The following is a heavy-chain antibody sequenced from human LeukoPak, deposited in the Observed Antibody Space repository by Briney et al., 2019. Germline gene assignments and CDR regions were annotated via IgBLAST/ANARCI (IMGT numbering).Heavy chain of an antibody. CDR3: ARGPAGDYSYDSSGYFRVVGDRADLVIY. V-gene: IGHV1-2*02. Sequence: ASVKVSCKASGYTFTNYGISWVRQAPGQGLEWMGWINPNSGGTNYAQKFQGRVTMTRDTSISTAYMELSRLRSDDTAVYYCARGPAGDYSYDSSGYFRVVGDRADLVIYWGQGTLVTVSS. CDR1: GYTFTNYG. J-gene: IGHJ4*02. CDR2: INPNSGGT. D-gene: IGHD3-22*01.